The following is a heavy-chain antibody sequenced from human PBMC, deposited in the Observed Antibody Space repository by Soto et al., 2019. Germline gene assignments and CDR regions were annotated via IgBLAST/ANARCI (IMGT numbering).Heavy chain of an antibody. D-gene: IGHD1-26*01. V-gene: IGHV4-61*05. J-gene: IGHJ4*02. CDR1: GGSITSSKHY. CDR2: IYYSGST. CDR3: AKPSGSYLYYFDY. Sequence: SETLSLTCTVSGGSITSSKHYWSLIRQPPGKGLEWIGYIYYSGSTNYNPSLKSRVTISVDTSKNQFSLKLSSATAADTAVYYCAKPSGSYLYYFDYWGQGTLVTVSS.